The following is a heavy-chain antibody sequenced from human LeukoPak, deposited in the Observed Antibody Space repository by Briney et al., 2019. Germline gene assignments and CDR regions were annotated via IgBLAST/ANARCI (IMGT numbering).Heavy chain of an antibody. V-gene: IGHV3-48*04. Sequence: PGGSLRLSCAASGFTFSSYSMNWVRQAPGKGLEWVSYISNSGTIIYSADSVKGRFTISRDNAKNSLHLQMSSLRAEDTAVYYCATDRGWRTSGYYLYYFEYWGQGTLVTYSS. CDR3: ATDRGWRTSGYYLYYFEY. D-gene: IGHD3-3*01. CDR1: GFTFSSYS. CDR2: ISNSGTII. J-gene: IGHJ4*02.